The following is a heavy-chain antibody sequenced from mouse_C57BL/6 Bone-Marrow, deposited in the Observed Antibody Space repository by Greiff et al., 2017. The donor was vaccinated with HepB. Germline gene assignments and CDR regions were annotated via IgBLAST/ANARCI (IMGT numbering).Heavy chain of an antibody. CDR1: GFTFSDFY. CDR2: SRNKANDYTT. Sequence: EVQLVESGGGLVQSGRSLRLSCATSGFTFSDFYMEWVRQAPGKGLEWIAASRNKANDYTTEYSASVKGRFIVSRDTSQSILYLQMNALRAEDTAIYYCARASNWENYFDYWGQGTTLTVSS. V-gene: IGHV7-1*01. J-gene: IGHJ2*01. CDR3: ARASNWENYFDY. D-gene: IGHD4-1*01.